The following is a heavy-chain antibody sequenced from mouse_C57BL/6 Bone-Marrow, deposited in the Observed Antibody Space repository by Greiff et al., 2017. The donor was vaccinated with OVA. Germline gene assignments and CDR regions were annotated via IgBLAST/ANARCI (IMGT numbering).Heavy chain of an antibody. CDR3: ARGGDEYVRGAFDY. V-gene: IGHV1-26*01. D-gene: IGHD5-1*01. Sequence: EVQLQQSGPELVKPGASVKISCKASGYTFTDYYMNWVKQSHGKSLEWIGDINPNNGGTSYNQKFKGKATLTVDKSSSTAYMELRSLTSEDSAVYYCARGGDEYVRGAFDYWGEGTTLTVSS. J-gene: IGHJ2*01. CDR2: INPNNGGT. CDR1: GYTFTDYY.